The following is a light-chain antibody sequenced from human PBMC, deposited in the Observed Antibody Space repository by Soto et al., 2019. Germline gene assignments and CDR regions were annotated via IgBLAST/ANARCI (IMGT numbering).Light chain of an antibody. CDR3: QQYGSSPRT. CDR2: GTS. V-gene: IGKV3-20*01. J-gene: IGKJ1*01. Sequence: EMVLTQSPGTLSLSPGERATLSCMASQNVGSRYLAWYQQKPGQAPRLLIYGTSNRATGIPDRLSGSGSGTDVSLTISSLEPGDLAVYYCQQYGSSPRTFGQGPKVDIK. CDR1: QNVGSRY.